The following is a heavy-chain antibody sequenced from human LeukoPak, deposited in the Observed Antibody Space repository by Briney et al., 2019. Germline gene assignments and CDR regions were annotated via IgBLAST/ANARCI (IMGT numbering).Heavy chain of an antibody. Sequence: PSETLSLTCTVSGGSISSSIYYWGWIRQSPGKGLEWIGSIYYSGSTNYNPSLKSRVTISVDTSKNQFSLKLSSVTAADTAVYYCAGTSPYCSGGSCYPGYWGQGTLVTVSS. CDR2: IYYSGST. CDR1: GGSISSSIYY. J-gene: IGHJ4*02. V-gene: IGHV4-39*07. D-gene: IGHD2-15*01. CDR3: AGTSPYCSGGSCYPGY.